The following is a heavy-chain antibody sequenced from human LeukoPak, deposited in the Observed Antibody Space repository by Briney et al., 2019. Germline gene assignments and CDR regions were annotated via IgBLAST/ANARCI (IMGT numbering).Heavy chain of an antibody. CDR3: ARDPGYSSSWWDGGYFDY. V-gene: IGHV1-18*01. CDR1: GYTFTSYG. D-gene: IGHD6-13*01. Sequence: EASVKVSCTASGYTFTSYGISWVRQAPGQGLEWMGWISACNGNTNYAQKLQGRVTMTTDTSTSTAYMELRSLRSDDTAVYYCARDPGYSSSWWDGGYFDYWGQGTLVTVSS. J-gene: IGHJ4*02. CDR2: ISACNGNT.